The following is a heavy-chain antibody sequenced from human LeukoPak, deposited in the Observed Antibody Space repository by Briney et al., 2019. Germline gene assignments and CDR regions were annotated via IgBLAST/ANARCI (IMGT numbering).Heavy chain of an antibody. J-gene: IGHJ4*02. D-gene: IGHD3-16*01. CDR3: ARPFVWGLATQGLDY. CDR2: ISA. CDR1: GFSFSSYE. V-gene: IGHV3-48*03. Sequence: GESLKISCAASGFSFSSYEMNWVRQAPGKGLEWVSYISAMKGRFTISRDNAENSLYLQMNSLRAEDTAVYYCARPFVWGLATQGLDYWGQGTLVTVSS.